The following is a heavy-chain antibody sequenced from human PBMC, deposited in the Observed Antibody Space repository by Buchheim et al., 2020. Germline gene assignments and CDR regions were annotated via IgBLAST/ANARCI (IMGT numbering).Heavy chain of an antibody. CDR3: AKLVGYSSPLDY. Sequence: QVQLVESGGGVVQPGRSLRLSCAASGFTFSSYGMHWVRQAPGKGLEWVAVISYDGSNKYYADSVKGRFTISRDNSKNTLYLQMNSLRAEDTAVYYCAKLVGYSSPLDYWGQGTL. V-gene: IGHV3-30*18. CDR1: GFTFSSYG. D-gene: IGHD2-15*01. CDR2: ISYDGSNK. J-gene: IGHJ4*02.